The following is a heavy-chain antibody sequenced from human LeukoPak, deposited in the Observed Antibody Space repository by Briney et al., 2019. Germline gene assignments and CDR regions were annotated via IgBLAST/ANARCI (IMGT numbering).Heavy chain of an antibody. D-gene: IGHD4-17*01. V-gene: IGHV3-30*02. J-gene: IGHJ4*02. CDR1: GFTFSSYV. CDR2: IWYDGSNK. CDR3: AKDFYGDYARTLDY. Sequence: PGGSLRLSCAASGFTFSSYVMHWVRQAPGKGLEWVAFIWYDGSNKYYADSVKGRFTISRDNSKNTLYLQMNSLRAEDTAVYYCAKDFYGDYARTLDYWGQGTLVTVSS.